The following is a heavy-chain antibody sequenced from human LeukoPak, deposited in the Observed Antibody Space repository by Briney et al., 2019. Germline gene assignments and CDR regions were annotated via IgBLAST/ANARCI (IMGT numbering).Heavy chain of an antibody. CDR3: ARGLTGGYYFDAFDI. J-gene: IGHJ3*02. CDR1: GGSFSGYY. Sequence: KTSETLSPTCAVYGGSFSGYYWSWIRQPPGKGLEWIGEINHSGSTNYNPSLKSRVTISVDTSKNQFSLKLSSVTAADTAVYYCARGLTGGYYFDAFDIWGQGTMVTVSS. CDR2: INHSGST. V-gene: IGHV4-34*01. D-gene: IGHD3-22*01.